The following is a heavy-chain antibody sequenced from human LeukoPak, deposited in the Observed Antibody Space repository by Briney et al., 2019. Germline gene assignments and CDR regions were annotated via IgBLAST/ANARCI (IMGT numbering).Heavy chain of an antibody. CDR3: AKRAVVIRVILVGFHKEAYYFDS. V-gene: IGHV3-23*01. CDR2: ISDSGGRT. D-gene: IGHD3-22*01. J-gene: IGHJ4*02. Sequence: GGSLRLSCADSGITLSNYGMSWVRQAPGKGLEWVAGISDSGGRTNYADSVKGRFTISRDNPKNTLYLQMNSLRAEDTAVYFCAKRAVVIRVILVGFHKEAYYFDSWGQGALVTVSS. CDR1: GITLSNYG.